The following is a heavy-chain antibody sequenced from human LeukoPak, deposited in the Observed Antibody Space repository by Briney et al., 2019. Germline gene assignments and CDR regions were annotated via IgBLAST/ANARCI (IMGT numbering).Heavy chain of an antibody. CDR3: ARDLDSSSWYGFDH. D-gene: IGHD6-13*01. J-gene: IGHJ4*02. Sequence: PGGSLRLSCAASGFTFSSYSMNWVRQAPGKGLEWVSSISSSSSYIYYADSVKGRFTISRDNAKNSLYLQMNSLRAEDTAVYYCARDLDSSSWYGFDHWGQGTLVTVSS. V-gene: IGHV3-21*01. CDR1: GFTFSSYS. CDR2: ISSSSSYI.